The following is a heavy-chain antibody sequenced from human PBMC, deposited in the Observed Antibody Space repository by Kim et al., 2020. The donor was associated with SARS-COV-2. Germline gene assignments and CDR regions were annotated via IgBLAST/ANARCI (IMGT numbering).Heavy chain of an antibody. J-gene: IGHJ5*02. V-gene: IGHV1-69*04. CDR1: GGTFSSYA. D-gene: IGHD6-13*01. CDR3: ARDPPEGSSWQKNWFDP. CDR2: IIPILGIA. Sequence: SVKVSCKASGGTFSSYAISWVRQAPGQGLEWMGRIIPILGIANYAQKFQGRVTITADKSTSTAYMELSSLRSEDTAVYYCARDPPEGSSWQKNWFDPWGQGTLVTVSS.